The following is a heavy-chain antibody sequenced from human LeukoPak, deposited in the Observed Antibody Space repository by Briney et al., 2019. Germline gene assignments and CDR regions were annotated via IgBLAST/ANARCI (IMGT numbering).Heavy chain of an antibody. D-gene: IGHD3-22*01. V-gene: IGHV4-59*01. Sequence: SETLSLTCTVSGGSISSYYWSWIRQPPGKGLEWIGYIYYSGSTNYNPSLKSRVTISVDTSKNQFSLKLSSVTAADTAVYYCARQTPITTLRSVPFDYWGQGTLVTVSS. CDR2: IYYSGST. CDR1: GGSISSYY. J-gene: IGHJ4*02. CDR3: ARQTPITTLRSVPFDY.